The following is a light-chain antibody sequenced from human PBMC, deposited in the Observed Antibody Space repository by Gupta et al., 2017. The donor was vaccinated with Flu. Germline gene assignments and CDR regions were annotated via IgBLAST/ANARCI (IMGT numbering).Light chain of an antibody. CDR1: HGISSY. J-gene: IGKJ4*01. V-gene: IGKV1-9*01. CDR2: AAS. CDR3: QQRNSYHPLT. Sequence: SFLSASVGDRIIITCRASHGISSYLAWYQQKPGKAPKLLIYAASTFQSGVPSRFSGSGSATEFTLTISSRLPEDFATYYCQQRNSYHPLTFGGGTKVEIK.